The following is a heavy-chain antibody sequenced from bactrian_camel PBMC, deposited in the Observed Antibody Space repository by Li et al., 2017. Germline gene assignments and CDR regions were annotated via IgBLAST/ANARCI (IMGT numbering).Heavy chain of an antibody. CDR3: AEGRGGRGEHCYSLNY. V-gene: IGHV3S1*01. CDR1: GFIFSNYY. CDR2: IVNGGGTT. D-gene: IGHD3*01. J-gene: IGHJ4*01. Sequence: HVQLVESGGGLVQPGGSLTLSCAASGFIFSNYYMYWVRQAPGKGLEWVTIIVNGGGTTLYADSVKGRFTISQDSARNTVYLQMNNLQPEDTATYYCAEGRGGRGEHCYSLNYWGQGTQVTVS.